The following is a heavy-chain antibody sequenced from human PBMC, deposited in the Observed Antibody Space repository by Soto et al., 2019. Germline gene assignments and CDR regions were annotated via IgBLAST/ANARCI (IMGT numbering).Heavy chain of an antibody. CDR1: GGSISSYY. J-gene: IGHJ4*02. CDR3: ARAPADSITGTPRDFDY. Sequence: SETLSLICTVSGGSISSYYWSWIRQPPGKGLEWIGYIYYSGSTNYNPSLKSRVTISVDTSKNQFSLKLSSVTAADTAVYFCARAPADSITGTPRDFDYWGQGTLATVSS. V-gene: IGHV4-59*01. D-gene: IGHD1-7*01. CDR2: IYYSGST.